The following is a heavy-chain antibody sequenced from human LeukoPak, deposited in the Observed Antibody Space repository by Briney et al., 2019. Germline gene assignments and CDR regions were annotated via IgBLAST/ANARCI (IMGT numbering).Heavy chain of an antibody. Sequence: GASVKVSCKASGYTFTGYYMHWVRQAPGQGLEWMGWINPNSGGTNYAQKFQGRVTMTRDTSISTAYMELSRLRSDDTAVYYCAREPKEDCSGGSCPFDAFDIWGQGTMVTVSS. CDR2: INPNSGGT. D-gene: IGHD2-15*01. J-gene: IGHJ3*02. CDR1: GYTFTGYY. CDR3: AREPKEDCSGGSCPFDAFDI. V-gene: IGHV1-2*02.